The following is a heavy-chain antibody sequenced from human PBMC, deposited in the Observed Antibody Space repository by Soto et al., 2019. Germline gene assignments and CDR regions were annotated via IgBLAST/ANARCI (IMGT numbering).Heavy chain of an antibody. J-gene: IGHJ3*01. CDR1: GFTFSYYW. CDR2: IHSDGSST. V-gene: IGHV3-74*01. Sequence: EVQLLESGGGLVQPGESLRLSCAASGFTFSYYWMHWVRQAPGMGLVWVSRIHSDGSSTTYADSVKGRFTISRDNARKTLYLQMNSLRAEEMAVYYCARGDRGAFDLWGQGTVVTVSS. CDR3: ARGDRGAFDL. D-gene: IGHD1-26*01.